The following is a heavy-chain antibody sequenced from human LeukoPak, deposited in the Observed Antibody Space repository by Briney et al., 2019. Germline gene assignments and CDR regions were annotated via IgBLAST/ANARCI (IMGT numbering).Heavy chain of an antibody. CDR2: ISSSCSIT. D-gene: IGHD6-6*01. CDR3: ARDKASPFTYYRMDV. CDR1: RFTFSSYE. Sequence: PGGSLRLSCAASRFTFSSYEMNWVRRAPGKGLESVAYISSSCSITYYADSVKGRFTISRDNANNSLSLLMNSLRAEDTAVYYCARDKASPFTYYRMDVWGQRTTVTVPS. V-gene: IGHV3-48*03. J-gene: IGHJ6*02.